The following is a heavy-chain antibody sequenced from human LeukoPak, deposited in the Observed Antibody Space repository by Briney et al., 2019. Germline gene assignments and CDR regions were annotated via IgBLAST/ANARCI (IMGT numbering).Heavy chain of an antibody. CDR2: IKEDGSEK. D-gene: IGHD4-17*01. Sequence: GGSLRLPCAASGFGFPAYWMTWVRQAPGKGLEWVANIKEDGSEKYYVDSVKGRFTISRDNAKKSLYLQMNSLRVEDTAVYYCARESGGDYYLDYWGQGTLVTVSS. CDR1: GFGFPAYW. CDR3: ARESGGDYYLDY. V-gene: IGHV3-7*01. J-gene: IGHJ4*02.